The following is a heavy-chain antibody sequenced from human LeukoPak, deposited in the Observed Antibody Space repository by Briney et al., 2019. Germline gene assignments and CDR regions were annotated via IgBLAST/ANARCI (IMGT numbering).Heavy chain of an antibody. V-gene: IGHV3-23*01. CDR2: ISGSGGST. D-gene: IGHD6-19*01. CDR3: AKDGEWLVFYYYYYMDV. J-gene: IGHJ6*03. Sequence: GGSLRLSCAASGFTFSSYAMSWVRQAPGKGLEWVSAISGSGGSTYYADSVKGRFTISRDNSKNTLYLQMNSLRAEDTAVYYCAKDGEWLVFYYYYYMDVWGKGTTVTVSS. CDR1: GFTFSSYA.